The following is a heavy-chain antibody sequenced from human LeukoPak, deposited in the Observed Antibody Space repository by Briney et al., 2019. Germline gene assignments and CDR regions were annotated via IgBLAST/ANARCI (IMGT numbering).Heavy chain of an antibody. V-gene: IGHV4-59*08. CDR2: IYYSGST. Sequence: PSETLSLTCIVSGGSISSSYWSWIRQPPGKGLEWIGYIYYSGSTNYNPSLKSRVTISVDTSKNQFSLKLSSVTAADTAVYYCARHIKGGYKAFDYWGQGTLVTVSS. J-gene: IGHJ4*02. CDR1: GGSISSSY. D-gene: IGHD3-22*01. CDR3: ARHIKGGYKAFDY.